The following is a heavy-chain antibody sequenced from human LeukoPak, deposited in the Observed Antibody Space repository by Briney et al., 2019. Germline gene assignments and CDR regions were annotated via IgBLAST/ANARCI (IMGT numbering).Heavy chain of an antibody. D-gene: IGHD5-18*01. CDR3: ARGLLRDGYTYTYSFDY. J-gene: IGHJ4*02. CDR1: GFTVSTNY. Sequence: GGSLRLSCAASGFTVSTNYMTWVRQAPGKGLEWVSVVYMGGTTYYADSVKGRFTISRDSTKNTIYLQMNNLRAEDTAVYYCARGLLRDGYTYTYSFDYWGQGALVTVSS. CDR2: VYMGGTT. V-gene: IGHV3-66*01.